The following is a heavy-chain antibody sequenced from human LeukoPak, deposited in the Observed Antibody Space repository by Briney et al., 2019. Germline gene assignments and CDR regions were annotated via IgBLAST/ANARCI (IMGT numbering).Heavy chain of an antibody. Sequence: GGSLRLSCAASGFTFSDYCMSWIRQAPGKGLEWVSYISSSGSTIYYADSVKGRFTISRDNAKNSLYLQMNSLRAEDTAVYYCARTYYYDSSGYYYHWGQGTLVTVSS. CDR2: ISSSGSTI. V-gene: IGHV3-11*01. J-gene: IGHJ4*02. CDR3: ARTYYYDSSGYYYH. D-gene: IGHD3-22*01. CDR1: GFTFSDYC.